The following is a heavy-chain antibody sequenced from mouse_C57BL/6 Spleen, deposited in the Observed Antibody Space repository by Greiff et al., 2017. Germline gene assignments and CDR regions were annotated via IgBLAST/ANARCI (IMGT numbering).Heavy chain of an antibody. D-gene: IGHD2-12*01. Sequence: EVKLMESGGGLVKPGGSLKLSCAASGFTFSDYGMHWVRQAPEKGLEWVAYISSGSSTIYYADTVKGRFTISRDNAKNTLFLQMTSLRSEDTAMYYCARHLVTTGYFDVWGTGTTVTVSS. J-gene: IGHJ1*03. V-gene: IGHV5-17*01. CDR1: GFTFSDYG. CDR3: ARHLVTTGYFDV. CDR2: ISSGSSTI.